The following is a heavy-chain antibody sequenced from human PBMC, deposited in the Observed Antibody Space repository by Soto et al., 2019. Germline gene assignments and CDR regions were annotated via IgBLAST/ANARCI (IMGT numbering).Heavy chain of an antibody. Sequence: EVQLVESGGGLVQPGGSLRLSCAASGFTFSNYWMSWVRQAPGKGLEWVANIKPDGSKKYYVDSMKGRFTISRDNAKNSLYLQMNSLRAEDTAVYYCAREHCGGNCYPLSDYWGQGTLVTVSS. J-gene: IGHJ4*02. V-gene: IGHV3-7*01. D-gene: IGHD2-21*01. CDR2: IKPDGSKK. CDR1: GFTFSNYW. CDR3: AREHCGGNCYPLSDY.